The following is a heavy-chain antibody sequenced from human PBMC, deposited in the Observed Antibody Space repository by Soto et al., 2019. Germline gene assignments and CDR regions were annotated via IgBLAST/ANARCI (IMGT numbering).Heavy chain of an antibody. CDR1: GGTFSSYA. CDR2: IIPIFGTA. J-gene: IGHJ4*02. V-gene: IGHV1-69*13. D-gene: IGHD2-2*01. CDR3: ARGPEGYCSSTSCLYFDY. Sequence: GASVKVSCKASGGTFSSYAISWVRQAPGQGLEWMGGIIPIFGTANYAQKFQGRVTITADESTSTAYMELSSLRSEDTAVYYCARGPEGYCSSTSCLYFDYWGQGTLVTVPS.